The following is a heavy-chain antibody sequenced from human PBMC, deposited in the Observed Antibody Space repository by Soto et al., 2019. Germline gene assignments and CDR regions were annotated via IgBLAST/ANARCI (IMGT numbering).Heavy chain of an antibody. CDR2: IFPSDSDT. D-gene: IGHD3-22*01. Sequence: PGESVKISCRTSGYKFTSSWIAWVRQMPGKGLEWMGIIFPSDSDTRYSPSFQGQVTISADRSTSTVFLQWASLKASDTAVYFCARKDKSGYFNWFDPWGQGTLVTVSS. J-gene: IGHJ5*02. CDR3: ARKDKSGYFNWFDP. V-gene: IGHV5-51*01. CDR1: GYKFTSSW.